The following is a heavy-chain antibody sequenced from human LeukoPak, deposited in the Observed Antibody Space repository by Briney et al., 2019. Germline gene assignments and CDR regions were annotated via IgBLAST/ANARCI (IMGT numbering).Heavy chain of an antibody. D-gene: IGHD3-22*01. Sequence: SETLSLTCTVSGGSISSYYWSWIRQRAGKGLEWIGRIYTIGSTNYNPSLKSRVTMSVDTPKNQFSLTLSSVTAACTAACYWAREGGNYYYDSSGYYPLDYWGQGTLVTVSS. CDR3: AREGGNYYYDSSGYYPLDY. CDR1: GGSISSYY. CDR2: IYTIGST. J-gene: IGHJ4*02. V-gene: IGHV4-4*07.